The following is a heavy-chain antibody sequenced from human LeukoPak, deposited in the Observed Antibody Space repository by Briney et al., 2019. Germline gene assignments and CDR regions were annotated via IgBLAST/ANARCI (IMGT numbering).Heavy chain of an antibody. CDR3: AKASCVSKADAVW. CDR2: LRGGGET. Sequence: QPGGSLRLSCAASGFPFTNYAMSWVRQAPARGPEWVSSLRGGGETFYADPVKGRFTLSRDNSRNPLYLQLNDLRVEDTAIYYSAKASCVSKADAVWWGQGTQVTVSS. CDR1: GFPFTNYA. J-gene: IGHJ4*02. V-gene: IGHV3-23*01. D-gene: IGHD2-15*01.